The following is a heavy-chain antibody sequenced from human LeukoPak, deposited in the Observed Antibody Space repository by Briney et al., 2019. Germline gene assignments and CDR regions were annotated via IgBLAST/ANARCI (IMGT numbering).Heavy chain of an antibody. CDR3: ARVWVAEGLSYYDRAWACDI. Sequence: SQTLSLTCAISGDSVSSNSAAWNWIRQSPSRGLEWLGRTYYRSKWYNDYAVSVKSRITINPDTSKNQFSLQLNSVTPEDTAVYYCARVWVAEGLSYYDRAWACDIWGQGTMVTVSS. J-gene: IGHJ3*02. CDR2: TYYRSKWYN. V-gene: IGHV6-1*01. D-gene: IGHD3-22*01. CDR1: GDSVSSNSAA.